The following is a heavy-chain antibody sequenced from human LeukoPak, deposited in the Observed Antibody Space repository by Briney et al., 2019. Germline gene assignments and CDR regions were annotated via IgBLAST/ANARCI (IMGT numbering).Heavy chain of an antibody. J-gene: IGHJ5*02. Sequence: HPGGSLRLSCAASGFTFSSYAMSWVRQAPGKGLEWVSAISGSGGSTYYADSVKGRFTISRDNSKNTLYLQMNSLRAEDTAVYYCAKGQNGRDDFSTWGQGTLVTVSS. D-gene: IGHD3-3*01. CDR3: AKGQNGRDDFST. CDR2: ISGSGGST. CDR1: GFTFSSYA. V-gene: IGHV3-23*01.